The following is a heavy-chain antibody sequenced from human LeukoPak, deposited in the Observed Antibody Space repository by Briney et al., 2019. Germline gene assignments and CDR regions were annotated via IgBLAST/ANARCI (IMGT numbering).Heavy chain of an antibody. V-gene: IGHV4-59*08. CDR3: ARHRTTYHFFDY. Sequence: PSETLSLTCTVSGGSISSHYWSWIRQSPGRGLEWIGYIYNSGSTNYNPSLKSRVTISVDTSNNQFSLRLTSVTAADTAVYYCARHRTTYHFFDYWGQGSLVTVSS. CDR1: GGSISSHY. D-gene: IGHD2/OR15-2a*01. J-gene: IGHJ4*02. CDR2: IYNSGST.